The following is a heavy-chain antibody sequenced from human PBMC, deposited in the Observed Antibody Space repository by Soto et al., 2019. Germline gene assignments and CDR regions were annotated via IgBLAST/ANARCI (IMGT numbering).Heavy chain of an antibody. J-gene: IGHJ6*02. CDR2: IYSGGST. CDR1: GFTVSSNY. D-gene: IGHD3-10*01. CDR3: ARDHLLWFGESPYYYYGMDV. Sequence: WGSLRLSCAASGFTVSSNYMSWVRQAPWKWLEWVSVIYSGGSTYYADSVKGRFTISRDNSKNTLYLQMNSLRAEDTAVYYCARDHLLWFGESPYYYYGMDVWGQGTTVTVYS. V-gene: IGHV3-53*01.